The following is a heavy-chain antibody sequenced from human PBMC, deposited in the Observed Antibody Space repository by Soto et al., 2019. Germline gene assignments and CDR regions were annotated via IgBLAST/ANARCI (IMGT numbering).Heavy chain of an antibody. CDR3: TRAVNDYRKDYQYYGMDV. J-gene: IGHJ6*02. V-gene: IGHV4-30-4*01. CDR1: GASISSGDYF. Sequence: SETLSLTCTVSGASISSGDYFWSWIRQPPGKGLEWIGYIYYSGNAYYTPSLQSRVSMSVDTSKNQFSLNLSSVTVADTAVYYCTRAVNDYRKDYQYYGMDVWGQGTTVTVSS. D-gene: IGHD4-17*01. CDR2: IYYSGNA.